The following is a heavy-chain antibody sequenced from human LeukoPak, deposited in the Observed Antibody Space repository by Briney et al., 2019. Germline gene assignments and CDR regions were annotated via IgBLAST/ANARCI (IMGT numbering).Heavy chain of an antibody. CDR1: GFTFSSYE. Sequence: SGGSLRLSCAASGFTFSSYEMNWVRQAPGKGLEWVSYISSSGSTIYYADSVKGRFTISRDNSKKTLYLQMNRLRAADTAIYFCTRASRSYGSGSYLPDWGQGTLVTVSS. D-gene: IGHD3-10*01. V-gene: IGHV3-48*03. CDR2: ISSSGSTI. J-gene: IGHJ4*02. CDR3: TRASRSYGSGSYLPD.